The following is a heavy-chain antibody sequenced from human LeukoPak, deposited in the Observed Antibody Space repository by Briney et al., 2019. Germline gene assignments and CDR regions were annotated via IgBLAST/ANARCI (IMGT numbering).Heavy chain of an antibody. CDR1: GYTFTGYY. CDR3: ARGDGESLHFDY. D-gene: IGHD3-10*01. V-gene: IGHV1-2*04. J-gene: IGHJ4*02. CDR2: INPNSGGT. Sequence: GASVKESCKACGYTFTGYYMHWVRQAPGQELEWMGWINPNSGGTNYAKKFQGWVTMTRDTSISTAYMELSRLRSDDTAVYYCARGDGESLHFDYWGQGTLVTVSS.